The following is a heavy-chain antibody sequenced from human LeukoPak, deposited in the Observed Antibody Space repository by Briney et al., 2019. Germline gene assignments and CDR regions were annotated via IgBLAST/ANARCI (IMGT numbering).Heavy chain of an antibody. Sequence: PSETLSLTCTVSGGSISSGGYYWSWIRQHPGKGLEWIGYIYYSGSTYYNPSLKSRVTISVDTSKNQFSLKLSSVTAADTAVYYCARKGIFWEMDVWGQGTTVTVFS. J-gene: IGHJ6*02. D-gene: IGHD3-9*01. CDR1: GGSISSGGYY. V-gene: IGHV4-31*03. CDR2: IYYSGST. CDR3: ARKGIFWEMDV.